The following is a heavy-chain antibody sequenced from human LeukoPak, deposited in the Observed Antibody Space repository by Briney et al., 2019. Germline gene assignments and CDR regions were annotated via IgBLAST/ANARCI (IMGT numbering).Heavy chain of an antibody. V-gene: IGHV3-74*01. Sequence: GRSLRLSCAASGFTFSSYWMHWVRHGPRKGLVWVSRISTDGSSTDYADSVKGRFTISRENAKNTLYLQMNSLRAEDTAVYYCARTRTLPIAGGFDTWGQGSLVTVSS. CDR1: GFTFSSYW. J-gene: IGHJ5*02. CDR2: ISTDGSST. CDR3: ARTRTLPIAGGFDT. D-gene: IGHD3-16*01.